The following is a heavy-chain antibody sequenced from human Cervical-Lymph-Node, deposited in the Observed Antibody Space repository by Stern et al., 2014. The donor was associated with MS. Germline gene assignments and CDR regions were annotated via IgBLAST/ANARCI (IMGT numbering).Heavy chain of an antibody. Sequence: VQLEESGPGLVKPSETLSLTCTVSGGSISSYYWSWIRQPTGKGLDWIGYISDSGSTNYSPSLKSRVTISIDTSKSQFSLRLSSVTAADTAVYYCGRVQFYYGVDVWGQGTTVTVSS. J-gene: IGHJ6*02. V-gene: IGHV4-59*01. CDR3: GRVQFYYGVDV. CDR2: ISDSGST. CDR1: GGSISSYY.